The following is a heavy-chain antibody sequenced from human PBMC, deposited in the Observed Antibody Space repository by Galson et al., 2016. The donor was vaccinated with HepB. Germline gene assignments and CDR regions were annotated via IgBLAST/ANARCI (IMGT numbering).Heavy chain of an antibody. CDR2: ISYDGSEK. CDR3: ARVGHPIVGATPGIFDY. V-gene: IGHV3-30-3*01. J-gene: IGHJ4*02. CDR1: GFTFSDYV. D-gene: IGHD1-26*01. Sequence: SLRLSCAASGFTFSDYVMHWVRQAPGKGLEWVSLISYDGSEKHHADSAKGRFTISRDNSKNTLFLQMDSLRADDTALYFCARVGHPIVGATPGIFDYWGQGTLVTVSS.